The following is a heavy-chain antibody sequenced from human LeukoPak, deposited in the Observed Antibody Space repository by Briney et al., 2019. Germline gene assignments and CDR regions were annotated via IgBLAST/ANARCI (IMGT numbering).Heavy chain of an antibody. V-gene: IGHV4-30-4*01. CDR2: IYYSGNT. J-gene: IGHJ3*02. D-gene: IGHD3-10*01. Sequence: SETLSLTCTVSGGSISSGDYYWSWIRQPPGKGLEWIGYIYYSGNTYYNPSLKSRVTISVDTSKDQFSLKLSSVTAADTAVYYCARDSYGSGRNAFDIWGQGTVVTVSS. CDR1: GGSISSGDYY. CDR3: ARDSYGSGRNAFDI.